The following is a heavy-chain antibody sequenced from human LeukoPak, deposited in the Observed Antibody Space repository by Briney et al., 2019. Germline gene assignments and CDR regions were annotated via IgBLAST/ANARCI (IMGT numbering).Heavy chain of an antibody. Sequence: GASVKVSCKASGYTFTSYGISWVRQAPGQGLEWMGWISAYNGNTNYAQKLQGRVTMTKDMSTSTVYMELSSLRSEDTAVYYCAREGKKYCSGGSCYSGPPPFDYWGQGTLVTVSS. J-gene: IGHJ4*02. CDR3: AREGKKYCSGGSCYSGPPPFDY. D-gene: IGHD2-15*01. V-gene: IGHV1-18*01. CDR2: ISAYNGNT. CDR1: GYTFTSYG.